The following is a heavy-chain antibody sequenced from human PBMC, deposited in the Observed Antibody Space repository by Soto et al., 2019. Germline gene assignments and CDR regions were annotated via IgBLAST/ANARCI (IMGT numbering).Heavy chain of an antibody. CDR3: ATLGPSGSYAIVDY. Sequence: GASVKVSCKVSGYTLTELSMHWVRQAPGKGLEWMGGFDPEDGETIYAQKFQGRVTMTEDTSTDTAYMELSSLRSEDTAVYYCATLGPSGSYAIVDYWGQGTLVTVSS. D-gene: IGHD1-26*01. V-gene: IGHV1-24*01. J-gene: IGHJ4*02. CDR2: FDPEDGET. CDR1: GYTLTELS.